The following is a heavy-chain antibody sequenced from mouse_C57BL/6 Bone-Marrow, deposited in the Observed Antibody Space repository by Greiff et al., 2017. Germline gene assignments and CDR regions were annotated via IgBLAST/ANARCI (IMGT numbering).Heavy chain of an antibody. CDR1: GFTFSSYT. V-gene: IGHV5-9*01. D-gene: IGHD1-1*01. CDR3: ARRGYGSSYDY. CDR2: ISGGGGNT. Sequence: VQLKQSGGGLVKPGGSLKLSCAASGFTFSSYTMSWVRQTPEKRLEWVATISGGGGNTYYPDSVKGRFTISRDNAKNTLYLQMSSLRSEDTALYYCARRGYGSSYDYWGQGTTLTVSS. J-gene: IGHJ2*01.